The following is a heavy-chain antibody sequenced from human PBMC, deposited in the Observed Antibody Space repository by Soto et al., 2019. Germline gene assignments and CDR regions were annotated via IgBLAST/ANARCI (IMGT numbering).Heavy chain of an antibody. D-gene: IGHD2-21*01. Sequence: GCALRLSCTASGLPHSSFAMMWVRQAPGKGLECVSGIYGNGGGIEYADSVKDRFTISRDNSKNTVYLQMTDLRADDTAVYYCAKDAVYNDGLWLMDHWGQGTQVTVSS. V-gene: IGHV3-23*01. J-gene: IGHJ4*02. CDR1: GLPHSSFA. CDR3: AKDAVYNDGLWLMDH. CDR2: IYGNGGGI.